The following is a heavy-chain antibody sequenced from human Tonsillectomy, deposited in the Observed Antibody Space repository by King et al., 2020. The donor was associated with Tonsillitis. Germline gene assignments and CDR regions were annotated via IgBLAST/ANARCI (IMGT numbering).Heavy chain of an antibody. CDR2: MNPNSGNT. V-gene: IGHV1-8*01. CDR3: AILSRSSGYYSTGPDY. CDR1: GYTFTSYD. D-gene: IGHD3-22*01. J-gene: IGHJ4*02. Sequence: VQLVESGAEVKKPGASVKVSCKASGYTFTSYDINWVRQATGQGLEWMGWMNPNSGNTGYAQKFQGRVTMTRNTSISTAYMELSSLRSEDTAIYYCAILSRSSGYYSTGPDYWGQGTLVTVSS.